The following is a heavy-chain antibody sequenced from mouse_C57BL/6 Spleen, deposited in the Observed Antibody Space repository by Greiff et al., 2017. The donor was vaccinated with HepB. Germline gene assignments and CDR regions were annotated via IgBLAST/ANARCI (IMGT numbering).Heavy chain of an antibody. CDR2: ISSGSSTI. Sequence: EVKLVESGGGLVKLGGSLKLSCAASGFTFSDYGMHWVRQAPEKGLEWVAYISSGSSTIYYADTVKGRFTISRDNAKNTLFLQMTSLRSEDTAMYYCARMVTDYAMDYWGQGTSVTVSS. CDR1: GFTFSDYG. V-gene: IGHV5-17*01. CDR3: ARMVTDYAMDY. J-gene: IGHJ4*01. D-gene: IGHD2-2*01.